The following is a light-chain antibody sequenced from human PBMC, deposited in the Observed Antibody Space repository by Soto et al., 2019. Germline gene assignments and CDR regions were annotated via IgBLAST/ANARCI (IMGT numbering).Light chain of an antibody. CDR2: LNSDGSH. J-gene: IGLJ1*01. V-gene: IGLV4-69*01. Sequence: QSVLTQSPSASASLGASVKLTCTLSSAHSSYAIAWHQQQPEKGPRYLMKLNSDGSHSKGDGIPDRFSGSSSGAERYLTISSLQSEDEADYYCQTWGTGIQVFGTGTKLTVL. CDR1: SAHSSYA. CDR3: QTWGTGIQV.